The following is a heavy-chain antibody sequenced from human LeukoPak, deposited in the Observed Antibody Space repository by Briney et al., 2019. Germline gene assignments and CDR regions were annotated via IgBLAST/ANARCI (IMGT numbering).Heavy chain of an antibody. V-gene: IGHV1-18*01. CDR2: ISAYNGNT. CDR3: ARDNWNDRLNAFDI. J-gene: IGHJ3*02. CDR1: GYTFTSYG. Sequence: EASVKVSCKASGYTFTSYGISWVRQAPGQGLEWMGWISAYNGNTNYAQKLQGRVTMTTDTSTSTAYMELRSLRSDDTAVYYCARDNWNDRLNAFDIWGQGTMVTVSS. D-gene: IGHD1-20*01.